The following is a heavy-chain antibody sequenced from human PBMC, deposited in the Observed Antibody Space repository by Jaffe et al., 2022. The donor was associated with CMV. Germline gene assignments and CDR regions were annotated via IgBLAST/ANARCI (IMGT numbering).Heavy chain of an antibody. CDR1: GFTFSSYA. CDR3: ARASGGSLYYYYYYMDV. J-gene: IGHJ6*03. Sequence: EVQLVESGGGLVQPGGSLRLSCAASGFTFSSYAMHWVRQAPGKGLEYVSAISSNGGSTYYANSVKGRFTISRDNSKNTLYLQMGSLRAEDMAVYYCARASGGSLYYYYYYMDVWGKGTTVTVSS. D-gene: IGHD1-26*01. V-gene: IGHV3-64*01. CDR2: ISSNGGST.